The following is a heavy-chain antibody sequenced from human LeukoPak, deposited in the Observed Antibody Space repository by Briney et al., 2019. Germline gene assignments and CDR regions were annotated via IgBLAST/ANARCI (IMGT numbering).Heavy chain of an antibody. D-gene: IGHD6-19*01. J-gene: IGHJ4*02. CDR2: INPNSGGT. Sequence: ASVKVSCKASGYTFTGYYMHWVRQAPGQGLEWMGWINPNSGGTNYAQKFQGRVTMTRDTSISTAYMELSGLGSDDTAVYYCARWLAVGASDYWGQGTLVTVSS. V-gene: IGHV1-2*02. CDR1: GYTFTGYY. CDR3: ARWLAVGASDY.